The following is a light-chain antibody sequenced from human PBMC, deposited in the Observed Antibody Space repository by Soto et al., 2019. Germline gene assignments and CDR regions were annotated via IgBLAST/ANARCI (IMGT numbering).Light chain of an antibody. CDR1: QSISNW. Sequence: DIQMTQSPSTLSVSVGDRATITCRAIQSISNWLAWYQQKPGKAPNLLIYDASSLQSGVPSRFSGSGSGTEFTLTISSLQPEDFATYYCQHYNGFSSSVTFGPGTKVDI. CDR2: DAS. J-gene: IGKJ3*01. V-gene: IGKV1-5*01. CDR3: QHYNGFSSSVT.